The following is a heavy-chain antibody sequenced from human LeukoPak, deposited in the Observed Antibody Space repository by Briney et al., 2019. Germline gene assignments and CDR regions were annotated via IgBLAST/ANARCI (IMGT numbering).Heavy chain of an antibody. Sequence: ASVKVSCKASGGTFSSYAISWVRQAPGQGLEWMGGIIPIFGTANYAQKFQGRVTITTDESTSTAYMELSSLRSEDTAVYYCARDIGITTSAGYYYYMDVWGKGTTVTVSS. CDR3: ARDIGITTSAGYYYYMDV. CDR2: IIPIFGTA. CDR1: GGTFSSYA. J-gene: IGHJ6*03. D-gene: IGHD3-3*01. V-gene: IGHV1-69*05.